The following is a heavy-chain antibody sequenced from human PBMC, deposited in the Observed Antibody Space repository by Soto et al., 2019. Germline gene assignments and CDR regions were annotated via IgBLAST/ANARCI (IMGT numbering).Heavy chain of an antibody. V-gene: IGHV1-8*01. Sequence: GASVKVSCKASGYTFISYDINWVRQATGQGLEWMGWMKPNSGNTGYAQKFQGRVTITRNTSISTAYLELSSLRSEDTAVYYCARPLNNDYFGYWGQGTLVTVSS. CDR2: MKPNSGNT. CDR3: ARPLNNDYFGY. CDR1: GYTFISYD. J-gene: IGHJ4*02.